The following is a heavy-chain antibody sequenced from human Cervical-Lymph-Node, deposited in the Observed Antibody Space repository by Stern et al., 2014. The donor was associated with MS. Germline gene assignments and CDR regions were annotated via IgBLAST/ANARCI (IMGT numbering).Heavy chain of an antibody. J-gene: IGHJ6*02. V-gene: IGHV3-23*04. CDR3: AKNFCTSSSCTYHYYGMDV. D-gene: IGHD2-2*01. CDR2: ISGSGGNT. Sequence: EVQLEESGGGLVQPGGSLRLSCAASGFTFINYAMTWVRQAPGKGLEWVSAISGSGGNTYYADSVKGRFTISRDNSRNPLYLQMNSLRAEDTAVYYCAKNFCTSSSCTYHYYGMDVWGQGTTVTVSS. CDR1: GFTFINYA.